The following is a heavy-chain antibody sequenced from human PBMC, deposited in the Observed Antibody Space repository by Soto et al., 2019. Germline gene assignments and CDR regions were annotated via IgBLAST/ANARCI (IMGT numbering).Heavy chain of an antibody. V-gene: IGHV1-46*01. J-gene: IGHJ4*02. D-gene: IGHD2-21*02. Sequence: QVQLVQSGAEVKKPGASVKVSCKASGDTFTDYYIHWVRQAPGQGLEWMGTVNPSGGHTTYAQHFLGRMTMTRDTSTSTRYMELTSLTSEDTAVYYCARGGHVVVVTAALDFCGQGTLVTVSS. CDR3: ARGGHVVVVTAALDF. CDR2: VNPSGGHT. CDR1: GDTFTDYY.